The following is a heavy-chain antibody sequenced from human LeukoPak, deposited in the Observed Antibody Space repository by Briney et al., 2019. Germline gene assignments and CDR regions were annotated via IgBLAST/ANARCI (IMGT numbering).Heavy chain of an antibody. V-gene: IGHV1-2*02. CDR2: INPNSSGT. Sequence: GASAKISCKASGYTFTCHYMHWVRQAPGQGLEWKGLINPNSSGTNYAQKFQGRVTMTRDTSISTAYMEVSRLSSVTAANTAVYYWARLVWKRMNWFDPWGQGTLVTVSS. J-gene: IGHJ5*02. CDR3: ARLVWKRMNWFDP. D-gene: IGHD2-8*01. CDR1: GYTFTCHY.